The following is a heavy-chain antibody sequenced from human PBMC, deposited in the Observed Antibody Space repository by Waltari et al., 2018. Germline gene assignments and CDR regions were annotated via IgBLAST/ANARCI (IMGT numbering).Heavy chain of an antibody. J-gene: IGHJ6*02. D-gene: IGHD1-1*01. CDR2: ISTDASDT. Sequence: EEQLVESGGGLVQPGDSLRLSCAASGFTFSSFWMNWVRQAPGKGPLGVSRISTDASDTTDADSVKGRFTISRDNARNTLYLQMNRLRAEDTAVYFCARVSRRTYRSPVPGRHYYYGMDVWGQGTTVTVSS. CDR3: ARVSRRTYRSPVPGRHYYYGMDV. V-gene: IGHV3-74*03. CDR1: GFTFSSFW.